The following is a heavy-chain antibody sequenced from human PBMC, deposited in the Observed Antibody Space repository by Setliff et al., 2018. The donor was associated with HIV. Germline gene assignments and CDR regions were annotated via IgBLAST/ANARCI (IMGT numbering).Heavy chain of an antibody. J-gene: IGHJ4*02. V-gene: IGHV4-34*01. CDR1: DGSFSDYY. CDR3: ARTSEYDFGLTKYLDY. D-gene: IGHD3-3*01. CDR2: INHSGST. Sequence: SETLSLTCAVYDGSFSDYYWSWIRQPPGKGLEWIGEINHSGSTNYNPSLKSRVTMSVDTSKNQFSLKLSSVTAADTAVYYCARTSEYDFGLTKYLDYWGQGTLVTVSS.